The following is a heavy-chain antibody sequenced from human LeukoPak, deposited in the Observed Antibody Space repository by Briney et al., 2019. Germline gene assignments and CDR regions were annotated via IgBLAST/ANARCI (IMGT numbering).Heavy chain of an antibody. CDR3: AKDGVVRGVIAPRTRAYYLDY. V-gene: IGHV3-23*01. J-gene: IGHJ4*02. D-gene: IGHD3-10*01. CDR2: ISGSGGST. CDR1: GFTFSTYV. Sequence: PGGSLRLSCAASGFTFSTYVMSWVRQAPGKGLEWVSAISGSGGSTYYADSVKGRFTISRDNSKNTLYLHMNSLRAEDTAVYYCAKDGVVRGVIAPRTRAYYLDYWGQGTLVTVSS.